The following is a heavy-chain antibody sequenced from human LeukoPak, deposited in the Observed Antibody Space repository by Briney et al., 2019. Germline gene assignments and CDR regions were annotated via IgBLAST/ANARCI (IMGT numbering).Heavy chain of an antibody. CDR1: GFNFASNW. CDR2: INSGGSGT. V-gene: IGHV3-74*01. CDR3: ARESAGYGGNSPIPFDY. Sequence: PGGSLRLSCAASGFNFASNWMHWVRQTPGKGLMWASRINSGGSGTSYADSVEGRFTISRDNAKNTLYLQMNSLRAEDTAVYYCARESAGYGGNSPIPFDYWGQRTLVTVSS. J-gene: IGHJ4*02. D-gene: IGHD4-23*01.